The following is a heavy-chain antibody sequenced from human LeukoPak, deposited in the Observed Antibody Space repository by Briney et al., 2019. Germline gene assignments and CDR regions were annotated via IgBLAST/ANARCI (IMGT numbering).Heavy chain of an antibody. Sequence: SDTLSLTCIVSVGSISISSDYWGWIRQPPGKGLEWIGSIYYSGSTYYHPSLMSRLTISVDTSKNQFSLNLNSVTAADTAVYYCAKLGAGIPVWGTLRRWLDPWGQGTLVTVSS. J-gene: IGHJ5*02. D-gene: IGHD6-19*01. V-gene: IGHV4-39*07. CDR1: VGSISISSDY. CDR3: AKLGAGIPVWGTLRRWLDP. CDR2: IYYSGST.